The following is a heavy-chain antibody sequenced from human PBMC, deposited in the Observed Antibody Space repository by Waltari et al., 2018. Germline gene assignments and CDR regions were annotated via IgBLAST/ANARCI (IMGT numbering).Heavy chain of an antibody. Sequence: EVQLVESGGGLVQPGGSLRLSCAASGFTFSSYSMNWVRQAPGKGLEWVSYISTTGTTTYYADSVKGRLTISRDNAKNSLYLQMNSLRAEDTAVYYCARETGGSHYFDYWGQGTLVTVSS. CDR1: GFTFSSYS. CDR2: ISTTGTTT. V-gene: IGHV3-48*01. J-gene: IGHJ4*02. D-gene: IGHD2-15*01. CDR3: ARETGGSHYFDY.